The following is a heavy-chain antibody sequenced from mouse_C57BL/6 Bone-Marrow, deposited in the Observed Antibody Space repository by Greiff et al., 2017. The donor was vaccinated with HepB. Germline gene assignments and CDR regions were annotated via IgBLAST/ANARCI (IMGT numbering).Heavy chain of an antibody. Sequence: EVKLVESGPGLVKPSQSLSLTCSVTGYSITSGYYWNWIRQFPGNKLEWMGYISYDGSNNYNPSLKNRISITRDTSKNQFFLKLNSVTTEDTATYYCASLLWYAYWGQGTLVTVSA. D-gene: IGHD2-1*01. J-gene: IGHJ3*01. V-gene: IGHV3-6*01. CDR1: GYSITSGYY. CDR3: ASLLWYAY. CDR2: ISYDGSN.